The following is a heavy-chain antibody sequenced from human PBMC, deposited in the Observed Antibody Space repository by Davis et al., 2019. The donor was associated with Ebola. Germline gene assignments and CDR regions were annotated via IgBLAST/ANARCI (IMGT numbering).Heavy chain of an antibody. CDR2: MNPNSGNT. V-gene: IGHV1-8*02. CDR1: GYTFTSYG. CDR3: ARGRRGGARIAARREYNWFDP. D-gene: IGHD6-6*01. J-gene: IGHJ5*02. Sequence: ASVKVSCKASGYTFTSYGISWVRQAPGQGLEWMGWMNPNSGNTGYAQKFQGRVTMTRNTSISTAYMELSSLRSEDTAVYYCARGRRGGARIAARREYNWFDPWGQGTLVTVSS.